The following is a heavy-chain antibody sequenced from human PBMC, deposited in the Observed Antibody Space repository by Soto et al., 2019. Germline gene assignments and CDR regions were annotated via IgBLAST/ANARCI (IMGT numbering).Heavy chain of an antibody. CDR1: GGSISSYY. V-gene: IGHV4-59*04. D-gene: IGHD3-22*01. CDR3: ERHSIWLLLSDY. Sequence: SETLSLTCTVSGGSISSYYWSWIRQPPGKGLEWIGSIYYTGSTYYNPSLKSRVTISVDTSKNQFSLKLDSVTATDTAVYFCERHSIWLLLSDYWGQGSLVTVSS. CDR2: IYYTGST. J-gene: IGHJ4*02.